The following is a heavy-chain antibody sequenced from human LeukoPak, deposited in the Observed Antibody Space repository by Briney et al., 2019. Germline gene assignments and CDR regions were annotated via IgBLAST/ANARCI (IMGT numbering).Heavy chain of an antibody. D-gene: IGHD3-10*01. CDR2: INHSGST. J-gene: IGHJ6*02. Sequence: SAPLSLPCAVYGGSFSGYYWSWIRQPPGKGLEWIGEINHSGSTNYNPSLKSRVTISVDTSKNQFSLKLSSVTAADTAVYYCARKGSRGSGSYYRKPPYYYYGMDVWGQGTTVTVSS. CDR3: ARKGSRGSGSYYRKPPYYYYGMDV. CDR1: GGSFSGYY. V-gene: IGHV4-34*01.